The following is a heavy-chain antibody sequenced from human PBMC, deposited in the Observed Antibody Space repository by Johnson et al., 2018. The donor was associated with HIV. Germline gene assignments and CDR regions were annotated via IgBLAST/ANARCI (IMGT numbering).Heavy chain of an antibody. Sequence: VQLVESGGGLVQPGGSPRLSCAASGFTFSSYDMHWVRQATGKGLEWVSAIGTAGDTYYPGSVKGRFTISRENAKNSLYLQMNSLRAGDTAVYYCARTPSTYYYDSRGYVDAFDMWGQGTMVTVSS. D-gene: IGHD3-22*01. CDR1: GFTFSSYD. CDR3: ARTPSTYYYDSRGYVDAFDM. J-gene: IGHJ3*02. V-gene: IGHV3-13*01. CDR2: IGTAGDT.